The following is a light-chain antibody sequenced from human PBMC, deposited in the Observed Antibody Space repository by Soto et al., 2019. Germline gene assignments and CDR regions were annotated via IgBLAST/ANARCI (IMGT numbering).Light chain of an antibody. CDR2: DAS. J-gene: IGKJ1*01. CDR3: QQYTSYSRA. CDR1: QSVSSY. Sequence: EIVLTQSPGTLSLSPGERATLSCRASQSVSSYLAWYQQKPGQAPRLLIYDASNRATGIPARFSGSGSGTDFTLTISGLQPDDFTTYYCQQYTSYSRAFGQGTKVDI. V-gene: IGKV3-11*01.